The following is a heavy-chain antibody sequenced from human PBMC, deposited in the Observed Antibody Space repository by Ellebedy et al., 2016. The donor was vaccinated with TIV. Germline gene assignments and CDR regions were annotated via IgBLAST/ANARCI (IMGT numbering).Heavy chain of an antibody. CDR2: LHSGGTT. CDR1: GFTISNNY. CDR3: ARAPTVTSVFDC. Sequence: ESLKISXAASGFTISNNYMSWVRQAPGKGLEWVAILHSGGTTFYADSVKGRFTISRDSSKNTLYLQMNSLRVEDTAVYYCARAPTVTSVFDCWGQGTLVTVSS. V-gene: IGHV3-53*01. J-gene: IGHJ4*02. D-gene: IGHD4-17*01.